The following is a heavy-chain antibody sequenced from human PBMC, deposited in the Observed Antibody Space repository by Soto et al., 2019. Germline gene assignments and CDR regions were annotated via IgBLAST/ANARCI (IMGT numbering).Heavy chain of an antibody. J-gene: IGHJ3*02. CDR1: GFTFSTYS. Sequence: EVQLLESGGGLVQPGGSLRLSCAASGFTFSTYSMTWVRQAPGKGLEWVSTIRDSGGSAHYAESVRGRFTISRDNSKNTLFLQMNSLRAEDTAVYYCARVKAQILSSGWYGGDDIWGQGTVVTVSS. CDR2: IRDSGGSA. CDR3: ARVKAQILSSGWYGGDDI. V-gene: IGHV3-23*01. D-gene: IGHD6-19*01.